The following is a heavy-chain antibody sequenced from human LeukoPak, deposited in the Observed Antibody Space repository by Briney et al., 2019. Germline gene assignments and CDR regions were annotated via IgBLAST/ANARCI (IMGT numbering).Heavy chain of an antibody. D-gene: IGHD3-9*01. Sequence: GGPLRLSCAASEFTFNRYWMHWVRQAPGKGLVWVSRTNDDGTTTSYMDSVEGRFTISRDNAKNTLYLQMSSLRADDTAVYYCVNSQDLLSSFDYWGQGTLVTVSS. V-gene: IGHV3-74*01. J-gene: IGHJ4*02. CDR3: VNSQDLLSSFDY. CDR2: TNDDGTTT. CDR1: EFTFNRYW.